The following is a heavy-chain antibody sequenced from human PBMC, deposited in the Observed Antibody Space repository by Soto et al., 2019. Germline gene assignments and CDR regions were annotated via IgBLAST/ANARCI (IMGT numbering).Heavy chain of an antibody. CDR3: TREFQLDRIAVAGTDFDY. D-gene: IGHD6-19*01. Sequence: GGSLRLSCAASGFTFSGSAMHWVRQASGKGLEWVGRIRSKANSYATAYAASVKGRFTISRDDSKNTAYLQMNSLKTEETAVYYCTREFQLDRIAVAGTDFDYWGQGTLVTVPS. V-gene: IGHV3-73*01. CDR2: IRSKANSYAT. CDR1: GFTFSGSA. J-gene: IGHJ4*02.